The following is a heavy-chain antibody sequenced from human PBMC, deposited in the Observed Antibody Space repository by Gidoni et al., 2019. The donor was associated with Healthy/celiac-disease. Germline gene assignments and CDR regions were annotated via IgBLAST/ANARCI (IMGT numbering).Heavy chain of an antibody. V-gene: IGHV4-59*08. CDR3: ARHVGLGYMDV. J-gene: IGHJ6*03. CDR2: MQDSGSP. Sequence: HVQLQQSGPGLVQPSETLSLTCTVSGDSLGTYYWAWIRQSPEKGLEWIGNMQDSGSPNYKPSLERRATISVDTSKNQFALKGKAVTAADTAVDFGARHVGLGYMDVWGKGIAVTVSS. CDR1: GDSLGTYY. D-gene: IGHD1-26*01.